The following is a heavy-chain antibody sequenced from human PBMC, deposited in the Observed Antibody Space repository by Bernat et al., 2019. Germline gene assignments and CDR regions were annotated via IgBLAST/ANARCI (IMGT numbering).Heavy chain of an antibody. V-gene: IGHV4-31*03. D-gene: IGHD2-21*02. CDR2: IYYSGST. Sequence: QVQLQESGPGLVKPSQTLSLTCTVSGGSISSGGYYWSWIRQHPGKGLEWIGYIYYSGSTYYNPSLKSRVTISVDRSKNQFSLKLSSVTAADTAVYYCARGDCGGDCYPNWFDPWGQGTLVTVSS. CDR1: GGSISSGGYY. CDR3: ARGDCGGDCYPNWFDP. J-gene: IGHJ5*02.